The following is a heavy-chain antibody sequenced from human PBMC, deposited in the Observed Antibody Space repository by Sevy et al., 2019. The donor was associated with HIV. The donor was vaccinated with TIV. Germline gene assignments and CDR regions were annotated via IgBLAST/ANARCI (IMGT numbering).Heavy chain of an antibody. D-gene: IGHD3-22*01. CDR3: ARGFFDIRCDTYAGHY. Sequence: GGSLRLSCAASGFTFSTFTMHWVRQAPGKGLEWVAVISFDGSNKYYADSVKGRFTISRANSKNTLYLQMNSVRAEDTAVYYCARGFFDIRCDTYAGHYWGQGTLVTVSS. J-gene: IGHJ4*02. CDR2: ISFDGSNK. CDR1: GFTFSTFT. V-gene: IGHV3-30-3*01.